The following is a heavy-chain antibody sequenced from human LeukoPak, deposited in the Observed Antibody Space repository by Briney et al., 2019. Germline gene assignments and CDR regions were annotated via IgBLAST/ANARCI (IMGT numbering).Heavy chain of an antibody. CDR3: ARAESPGDAFDI. D-gene: IGHD3-10*01. Sequence: ASAKVSCKASGYTFTSYYMHWVRQAPGQGLEWMGIINPSGGSTSYAQKFQGRVTMTRDTSTSTVYMELSSLRSEDTAVYYCARAESPGDAFDIWGQGTMVTVSS. J-gene: IGHJ3*02. V-gene: IGHV1-46*03. CDR1: GYTFTSYY. CDR2: INPSGGST.